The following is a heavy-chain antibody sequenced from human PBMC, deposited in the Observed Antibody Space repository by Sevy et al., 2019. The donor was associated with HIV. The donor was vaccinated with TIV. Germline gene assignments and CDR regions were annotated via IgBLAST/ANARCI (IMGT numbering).Heavy chain of an antibody. D-gene: IGHD4-4*01. CDR3: ARGLTVTTT. CDR2: IYYSGST. J-gene: IGHJ5*02. Sequence: SETLSLTCTVSGGSISSYYWSWIRQPPGKGLEWIGYIYYSGSTNYNPSLKSRVTISVDTSKNQFSLKLSSVTAADTAVYYCARGLTVTTTWGQGTLVTVSP. CDR1: GGSISSYY. V-gene: IGHV4-59*13.